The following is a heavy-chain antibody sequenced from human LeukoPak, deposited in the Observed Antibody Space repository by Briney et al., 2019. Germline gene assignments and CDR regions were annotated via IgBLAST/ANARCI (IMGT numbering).Heavy chain of an antibody. CDR3: ANRPYSSSWFFDY. J-gene: IGHJ4*02. CDR2: ISGSGGST. Sequence: GGSLRLSCAASGFTFSSYALSWVRQAPGKGLEWVSGISGSGGSTYYADSVKGRFTISRDNSKNTVYVQMNSLRAEDTAVYYCANRPYSSSWFFDYWGQGTLVTVSS. V-gene: IGHV3-23*01. CDR1: GFTFSSYA. D-gene: IGHD6-13*01.